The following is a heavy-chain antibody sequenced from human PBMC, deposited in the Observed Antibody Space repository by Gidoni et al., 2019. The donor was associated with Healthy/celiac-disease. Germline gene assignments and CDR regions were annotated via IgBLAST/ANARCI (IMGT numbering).Heavy chain of an antibody. CDR3: ARHSSSWSNDAFDI. V-gene: IGHV4-34*01. Sequence: QVQLQQWGAGLLKPSETLSLTCAVYGGSFSGYYWSWIRQPPGKGLEWLGEINHSGSTNYNPSLNSRVTISVDTSKTQFALKLSSVTAADTAVYYCARHSSSWSNDAFDILGQGTMVTVSS. CDR2: INHSGST. CDR1: GGSFSGYY. J-gene: IGHJ3*02. D-gene: IGHD6-13*01.